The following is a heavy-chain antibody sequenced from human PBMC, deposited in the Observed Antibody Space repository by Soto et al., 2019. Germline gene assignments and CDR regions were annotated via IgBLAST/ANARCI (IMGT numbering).Heavy chain of an antibody. D-gene: IGHD7-27*01. J-gene: IGHJ6*02. CDR1: GYPFTAYF. CDR2: INPIGAGT. V-gene: IGHV1-46*01. CDR3: ARSNSRHFRGGMDV. Sequence: ASVKVSCKASGYPFTAYFMNWVRQAPGHGLQWMGMINPIGAGTEYAQGFQGRVTMTRDTSTNTVHLELRSLTYDDTAVYYRARSNSRHFRGGMDVWGQGTTVTVSS.